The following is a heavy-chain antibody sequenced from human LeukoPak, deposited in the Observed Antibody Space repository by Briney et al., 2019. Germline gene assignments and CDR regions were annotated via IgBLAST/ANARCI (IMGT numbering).Heavy chain of an antibody. V-gene: IGHV4-4*09. J-gene: IGHJ4*02. Sequence: KPSETLSLTCTVSGGSISGAYWSWIRQPPGKGLEWIGYIYSSGIINYNPSLKSRVTMSVDTSKNQFSLNLSSVTAADTAVYYCARRIASAYALDSWGQGTLVTVSS. CDR1: GGSISGAY. D-gene: IGHD3-16*01. CDR2: IYSSGII. CDR3: ARRIASAYALDS.